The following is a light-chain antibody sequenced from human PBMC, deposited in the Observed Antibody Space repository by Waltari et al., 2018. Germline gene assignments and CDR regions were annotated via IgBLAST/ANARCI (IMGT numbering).Light chain of an antibody. CDR2: DAS. Sequence: EIVLTQSPATPSLSPGERATLSCRASQSVSSYLAWYQQKPGQGPRLLIYDASNRATGIPARFSGSGSGTDFTRTISSLEPEDFAVYYCQQRTSWPTFGPGTKVDIK. V-gene: IGKV3-11*01. J-gene: IGKJ3*01. CDR1: QSVSSY. CDR3: QQRTSWPT.